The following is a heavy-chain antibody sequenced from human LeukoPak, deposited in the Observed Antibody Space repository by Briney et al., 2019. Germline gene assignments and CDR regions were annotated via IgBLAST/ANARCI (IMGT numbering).Heavy chain of an antibody. CDR2: IIPIFGTA. CDR1: GGTFSSYA. J-gene: IGHJ4*02. D-gene: IGHD2-15*01. Sequence: SVKVSCKASGGTFSSYAISWVRQAPGQGREWMGRIIPIFGTANYAQKFQGTVTITTDESTSTAYMELSSLRSEDTAVYYCARDGPLGYCSGGSCYSGYWGQGTLVTVSS. V-gene: IGHV1-69*05. CDR3: ARDGPLGYCSGGSCYSGY.